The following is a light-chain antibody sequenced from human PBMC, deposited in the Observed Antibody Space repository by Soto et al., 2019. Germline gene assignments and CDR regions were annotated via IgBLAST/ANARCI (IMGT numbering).Light chain of an antibody. V-gene: IGKV1-5*03. CDR2: KTS. Sequence: DIQMTQSPSTLSASVGDRVTITCRASQSISNWLAWYQQKPGKVPKLLIYKTSSLGSGVPSRFSGSGSGTEFTLTISSLQPDDFATYYCQQYHTYWTFGQGTKVDIK. CDR1: QSISNW. CDR3: QQYHTYWT. J-gene: IGKJ1*01.